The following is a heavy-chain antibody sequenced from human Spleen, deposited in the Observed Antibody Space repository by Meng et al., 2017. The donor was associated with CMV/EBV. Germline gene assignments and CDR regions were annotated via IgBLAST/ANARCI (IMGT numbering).Heavy chain of an antibody. V-gene: IGHV4-34*01. CDR3: ARDAWCSTTNCYHI. J-gene: IGHJ3*02. Sequence: SETLSLTCAVYGGSFSGYYWSWIRQPPGKGLEWIGEINHSGSTNYNPSLKSRVTISVDTSKNQFSLKLSSVTAADTAVYYCARDAWCSTTNCYHIWGQGTMVTVSS. CDR1: GGSFSGYY. CDR2: INHSGST. D-gene: IGHD2-2*01.